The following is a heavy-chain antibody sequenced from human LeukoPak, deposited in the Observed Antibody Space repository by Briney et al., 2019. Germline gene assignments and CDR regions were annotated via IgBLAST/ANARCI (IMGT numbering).Heavy chain of an antibody. CDR2: IYYSGST. CDR3: ARHSGPYWYFDY. V-gene: IGHV4-39*01. D-gene: IGHD2-8*02. J-gene: IGHJ4*02. Sequence: SETLSLTCTVSGGSISSSSYYWGWIRQPPGKGLEWIGSIYYSGSTYYSPSLKSRVTISVDTSKKQFSLKLSSVTAADTAVYYCARHSGPYWYFDYWGQGTLVTVSS. CDR1: GGSISSSSYY.